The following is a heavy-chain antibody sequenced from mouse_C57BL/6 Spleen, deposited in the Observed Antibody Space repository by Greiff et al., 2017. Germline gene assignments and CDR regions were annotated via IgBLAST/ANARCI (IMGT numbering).Heavy chain of an antibody. V-gene: IGHV1-80*01. CDR3: ARYDGSSLYYFDY. CDR1: GYAFSSYW. J-gene: IGHJ2*01. D-gene: IGHD1-1*01. CDR2: IYPGDGDT. Sequence: QVQLQQSGAELVMPGASVKISCKASGYAFSSYWMNWVKQRPGKGLEWIGQIYPGDGDTNYNGKFKGKATLTADKSSSTAYMQLSSLTSEDSAVYFCARYDGSSLYYFDYWGQGTTLTVSS.